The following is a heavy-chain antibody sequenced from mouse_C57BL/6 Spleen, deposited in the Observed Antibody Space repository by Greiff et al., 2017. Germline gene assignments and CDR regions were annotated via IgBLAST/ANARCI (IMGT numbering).Heavy chain of an antibody. V-gene: IGHV14-4*01. CDR3: TTTTVNYAMNY. CDR1: GFNIKDDY. J-gene: IGHJ4*01. D-gene: IGHD1-1*01. CDR2: IDPENGDT. Sequence: VQLQQSGAELVRPGASVKLSCTASGFNIKDDYMHWVKQRPEQGLEWIGWIDPENGDTEYASKFQGKATITADTSSNTAYLQLSSLTAEATAVYYCTTTTVNYAMNYWGQGTSVTVSS.